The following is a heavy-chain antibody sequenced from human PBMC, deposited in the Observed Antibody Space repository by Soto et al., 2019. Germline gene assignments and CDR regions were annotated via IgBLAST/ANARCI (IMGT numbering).Heavy chain of an antibody. V-gene: IGHV4-34*01. CDR2: INHSGST. J-gene: IGHJ4*02. D-gene: IGHD3-10*01. CDR3: AGGLPHGEARDY. CDR1: GGSFSGDY. Sequence: QVQLQQWGAGLLKPSETLSLTCAVYGGSFSGDYWSWIRQPPGKGLEWIGEINHSGSTNYNPSLKSRVTISVDTSKNQFALKLSSVTAADTAVYYCAGGLPHGEARDYWGQGTLVTVSS.